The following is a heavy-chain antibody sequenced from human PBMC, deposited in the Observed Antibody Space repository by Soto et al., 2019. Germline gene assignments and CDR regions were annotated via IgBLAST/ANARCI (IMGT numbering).Heavy chain of an antibody. V-gene: IGHV3-21*01. J-gene: IGHJ6*02. CDR2: ISSSSSYI. CDR3: ARDLYCSGGSCYSGAYYYYGMDV. CDR1: GFTFSSYS. Sequence: PGGSLRLSCAASGFTFSSYSMNWVRQAPGKGLEWVSSISSSSSYIYYADSVKGRFTISRDNAKNSLYLQMNSLRAEDTAVYYCARDLYCSGGSCYSGAYYYYGMDVWGQGTTVTVSS. D-gene: IGHD2-15*01.